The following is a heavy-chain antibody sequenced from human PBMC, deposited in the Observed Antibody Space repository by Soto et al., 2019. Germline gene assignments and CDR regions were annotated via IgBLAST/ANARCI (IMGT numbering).Heavy chain of an antibody. CDR2: IYYSGST. D-gene: IGHD3-10*01. CDR3: ARAKANRITMVRGPHSLYYFDY. CDR1: GGSISSSSYY. J-gene: IGHJ4*02. V-gene: IGHV4-39*07. Sequence: PSETLSLTCTVSGGSISSSSYYWGWIRQPPGKGLEWIGSIYYSGSTYYNPSLKSRVTISVDTSKNQFSLKLSSVTAADTAVYYCARAKANRITMVRGPHSLYYFDYWGQGTLVTVAS.